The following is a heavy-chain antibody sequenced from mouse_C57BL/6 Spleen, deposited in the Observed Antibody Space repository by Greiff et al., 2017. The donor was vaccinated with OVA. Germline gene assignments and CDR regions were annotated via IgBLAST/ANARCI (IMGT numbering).Heavy chain of an antibody. CDR2: IDPENGDT. D-gene: IGHD2-1*01. J-gene: IGHJ4*01. Sequence: VQLQQSGAELVRPGASVKLSCTASGFNIKDDYMHWVKQRPEQGLEWIGWIDPENGDTEYASKFQGKATITADTSSNTAYLQLSSLTSKDTAVYYCTLYYKAMDYWGQGTSVTVSS. CDR1: GFNIKDDY. CDR3: TLYYKAMDY. V-gene: IGHV14-4*01.